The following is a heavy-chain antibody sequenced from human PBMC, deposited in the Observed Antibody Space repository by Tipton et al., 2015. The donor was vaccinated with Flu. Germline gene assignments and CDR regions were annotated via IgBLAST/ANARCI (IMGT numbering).Heavy chain of an antibody. J-gene: IGHJ4*02. CDR3: ARGDGYNFDY. CDR2: IYRSGST. D-gene: IGHD5-24*01. V-gene: IGHV4-38-2*02. Sequence: TLSLTCTVSGYSISSGFYWGWIRQPPGKGLEWIGNIYRSGSTFYNPSLKSRVTISVDTSKNQFPLKLSSATAADTAVYYCARGDGYNFDYWGQGTLVTVSS. CDR1: GYSISSGFY.